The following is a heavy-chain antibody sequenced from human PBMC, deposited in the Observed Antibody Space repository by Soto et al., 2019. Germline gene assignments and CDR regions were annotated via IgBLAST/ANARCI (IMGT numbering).Heavy chain of an antibody. J-gene: IGHJ4*02. CDR1: GFTFSTYG. CDR2: ISGSGGST. Sequence: EVQLLESGGGLVQPGGSLRLSCAASGFTFSTYGMSWVRQAPGKGLGWVSAISGSGGSTYYADSVNGRFTISRDNSKNTLYLQMNSLRAEDTAVYYCAKVLIVGATTPFDYWGQGTLVTVSS. D-gene: IGHD1-26*01. V-gene: IGHV3-23*01. CDR3: AKVLIVGATTPFDY.